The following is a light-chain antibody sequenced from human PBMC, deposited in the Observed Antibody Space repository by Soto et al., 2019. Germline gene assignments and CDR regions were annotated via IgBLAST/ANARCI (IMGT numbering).Light chain of an antibody. Sequence: EIVLTQSPGTLSLSSGERATLSCRASQSVTSNSLAWYQQRPGQAPRLLIYGTSTRATGIPDRFSGSGSGTDFTLTISRLEPEDFAVYYCQQYGSSPRTFGQGTKVDIK. J-gene: IGKJ1*01. V-gene: IGKV3-20*01. CDR2: GTS. CDR1: QSVTSNS. CDR3: QQYGSSPRT.